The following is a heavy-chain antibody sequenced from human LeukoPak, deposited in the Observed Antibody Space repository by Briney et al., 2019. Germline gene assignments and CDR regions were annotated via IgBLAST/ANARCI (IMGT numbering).Heavy chain of an antibody. J-gene: IGHJ4*02. CDR3: AKSGGYGLIDC. D-gene: IGHD1-26*01. V-gene: IGHV4-38-2*02. CDR2: IYHSGST. CDR1: GYSISSGYY. Sequence: SETLSLTGTLSGYSISSGYYWGWIRQPPGKGLEWIGSIYHSGSTYYNASLQSRVTISIDTSRNQFSLRLNSVTAADTAMYYFAKSGGYGLIDCWGQGTLVTVSS.